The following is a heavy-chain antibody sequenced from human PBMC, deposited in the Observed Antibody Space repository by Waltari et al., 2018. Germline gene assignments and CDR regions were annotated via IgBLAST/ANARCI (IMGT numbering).Heavy chain of an antibody. CDR2: IIPNFGTA. V-gene: IGHV1-69*05. Sequence: QVQLVQSGAEVKKPGSSVKVSCKASGGTFSSYAISWVRQAPGQGLEWMGGIIPNFGTANYAQKFQGRVTITTDESTSTAYMELSSLRSEDTAVYYCATSRGSSWNYYYYGMDVWGQGTTVTVSS. CDR1: GGTFSSYA. CDR3: ATSRGSSWNYYYYGMDV. D-gene: IGHD6-13*01. J-gene: IGHJ6*02.